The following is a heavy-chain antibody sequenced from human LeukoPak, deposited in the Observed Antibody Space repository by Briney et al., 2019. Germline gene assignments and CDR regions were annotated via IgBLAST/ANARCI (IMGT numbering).Heavy chain of an antibody. D-gene: IGHD3-10*01. J-gene: IGHJ4*02. CDR2: INHSGST. CDR1: GGSISSGGYS. Sequence: ASETLSLTCAVSGGSISSGGYSWSWIRQPPGKGLEWIGEINHSGSTNYNPSLKSRVTISVDTSKNQFSLKLSSVTAADTAVYYCARLAHPTFDSDYWGQGTLVTVSS. V-gene: IGHV4-34*01. CDR3: ARLAHPTFDSDY.